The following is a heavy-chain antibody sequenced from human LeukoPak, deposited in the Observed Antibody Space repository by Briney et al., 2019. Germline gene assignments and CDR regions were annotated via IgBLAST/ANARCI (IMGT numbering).Heavy chain of an antibody. V-gene: IGHV1-3*01. Sequence: ASVKVSCKASGYTFTSYAMHWARHAPGQRLEWMGWINAGNGNTKYSQKFQGRVTITRDTSASTAYMELSSLRSEDTAVYYCARIRGQWLVLDYWGQGTLVTVSS. D-gene: IGHD6-19*01. CDR3: ARIRGQWLVLDY. J-gene: IGHJ4*02. CDR1: GYTFTSYA. CDR2: INAGNGNT.